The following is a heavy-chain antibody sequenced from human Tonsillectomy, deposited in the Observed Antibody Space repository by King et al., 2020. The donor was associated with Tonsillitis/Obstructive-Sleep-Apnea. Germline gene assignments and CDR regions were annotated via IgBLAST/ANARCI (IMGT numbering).Heavy chain of an antibody. CDR2: IYYSGST. CDR1: GGSFSSGSYY. CDR3: ACAVGRQLVLICFSCYMDV. V-gene: IGHV4-61*01. Sequence: QLQESGPGLVKPSETLSLTCTVSGGSFSSGSYYWGWIRQPPGKGLEWIGYIYYSGSTNYNPSLKSRVTISVDTSKNQFSLKLSSVTAADTAVYYFACAVGRQLVLICFSCYMDVWGEGATVTVS. J-gene: IGHJ6*03. D-gene: IGHD6-13*01.